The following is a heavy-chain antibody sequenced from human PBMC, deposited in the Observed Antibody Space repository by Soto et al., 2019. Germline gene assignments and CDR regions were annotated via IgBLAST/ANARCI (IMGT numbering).Heavy chain of an antibody. CDR3: AKDRVQLEGMDV. CDR2: IPFDGINK. J-gene: IGHJ6*02. D-gene: IGHD6-13*01. CDR1: GFTISSYG. Sequence: QVQLVESGGGVVQPGRSLRLSCAASGFTISSYGIHWVRQAPGKGLEWVAVIPFDGINKHYADSVKARFTISRDNSKNTVYLQMNSLRPEDTAVYYCAKDRVQLEGMDVWGQGTTVTVSS. V-gene: IGHV3-30*18.